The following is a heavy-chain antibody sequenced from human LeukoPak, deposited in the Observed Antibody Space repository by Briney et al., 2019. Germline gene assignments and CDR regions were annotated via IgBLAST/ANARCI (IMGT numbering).Heavy chain of an antibody. Sequence: SETLSLTCTVSGGSISSSSYFWGWIRQPPGKGLEWIGSINYSAITYYNPSLKSRVTISVDTSKNQFSLKLTSVTAADTAVYYCARWGFYDFWSGSGRGFDYWGQGTLVTVSS. CDR3: ARWGFYDFWSGSGRGFDY. J-gene: IGHJ4*02. CDR1: GGSISSSSYF. V-gene: IGHV4-39*07. D-gene: IGHD3-3*01. CDR2: INYSAIT.